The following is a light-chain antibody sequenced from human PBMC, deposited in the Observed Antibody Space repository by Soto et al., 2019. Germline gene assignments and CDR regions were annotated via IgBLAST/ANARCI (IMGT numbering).Light chain of an antibody. V-gene: IGLV2-14*01. J-gene: IGLJ3*02. CDR2: EVG. CDR1: NSDVGAYDY. CDR3: TSYTTGSIRIA. Sequence: QSALSQPASVSGSPGQSITISCTGTNSDVGAYDYISWYQHHPGKAPKLIIYEVGYRPSGVSTRFSGSKSGSTAFLTVSGLQAEDEADYYCTSYTTGSIRIAFGGGTKLTVL.